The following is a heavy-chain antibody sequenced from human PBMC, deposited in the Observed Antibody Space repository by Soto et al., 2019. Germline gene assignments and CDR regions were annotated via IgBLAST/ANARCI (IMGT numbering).Heavy chain of an antibody. D-gene: IGHD2-15*01. CDR1: GGSISSGGYY. J-gene: IGHJ3*02. V-gene: IGHV4-31*03. CDR2: IYYSGST. Sequence: PSETLSLTCTVSGGSISSGGYYWSWIRQHPGKGLEWIGYIYYSGSTYYNPSLKSRVTISVDTSKNQFSLKLSSVTAADTAVYYCARDRRYCSGGSCYSRDDDAFDIWGQGTMVTVSS. CDR3: ARDRRYCSGGSCYSRDDDAFDI.